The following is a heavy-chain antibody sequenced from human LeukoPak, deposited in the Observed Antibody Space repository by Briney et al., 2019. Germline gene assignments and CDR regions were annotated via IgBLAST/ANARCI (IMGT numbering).Heavy chain of an antibody. CDR2: ISSSSRTI. V-gene: IGHV3-48*02. CDR1: GFTFSTYS. D-gene: IGHD3-16*01. CDR3: ARDASRYLEGYVWGTFDAFDV. J-gene: IGHJ3*01. Sequence: GGSLRLSCAASGFTFSTYSMNWVRQAPGEGLEWISYISSSSRTIYYADSVKGRFTISRDNAKSSLYLQMNSLRDEDTAVYFCARDASRYLEGYVWGTFDAFDVWGQGTMVIVSS.